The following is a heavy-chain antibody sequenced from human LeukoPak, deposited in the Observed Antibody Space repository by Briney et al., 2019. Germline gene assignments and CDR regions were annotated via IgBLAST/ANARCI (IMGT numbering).Heavy chain of an antibody. CDR3: ARALGDDFWSGYSDP. V-gene: IGHV3-21*01. Sequence: GGSLRLSCAASGFTFSSYSMNWVRQAPGKGLEWVSSISSSSSYIYYADSVKGRFTISRDNAKNSLYLQMDSLRAEDTAVYYCARALGDDFWSGYSDPWGQGTLVTVSS. CDR1: GFTFSSYS. D-gene: IGHD3-3*01. CDR2: ISSSSSYI. J-gene: IGHJ5*02.